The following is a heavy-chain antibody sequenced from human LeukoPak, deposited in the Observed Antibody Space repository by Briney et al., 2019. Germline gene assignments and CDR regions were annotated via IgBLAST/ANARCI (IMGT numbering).Heavy chain of an antibody. D-gene: IGHD3-22*01. CDR3: AKALYNYYDSSGPFDY. J-gene: IGHJ4*02. CDR1: GFIVGTNY. Sequence: PGGSLRLSCAASGFIVGTNYMSWVRQAPGKGLEWVSVIYSGGSTYYADSVKGRFTISRDNSKNTLYLQMNSLRAEDTAVYYYAKALYNYYDSSGPFDYWGQGTLVTVSS. CDR2: IYSGGST. V-gene: IGHV3-66*02.